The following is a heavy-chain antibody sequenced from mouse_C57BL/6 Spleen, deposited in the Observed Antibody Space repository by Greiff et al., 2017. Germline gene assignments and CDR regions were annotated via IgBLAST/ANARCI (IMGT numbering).Heavy chain of an antibody. D-gene: IGHD2-3*01. CDR3: ARRRGLLDFYYAMDY. Sequence: VQLKESGPVLVKPGASVKMSCKASGYTFTDYYMNWVKQSHGKSLEWIGVINPYNGGTSYNQKFKGKATLTVDKSSSTAYMELNSLTSEDSAVYYCARRRGLLDFYYAMDYWGQGTSVTVSS. V-gene: IGHV1-19*01. J-gene: IGHJ4*01. CDR1: GYTFTDYY. CDR2: INPYNGGT.